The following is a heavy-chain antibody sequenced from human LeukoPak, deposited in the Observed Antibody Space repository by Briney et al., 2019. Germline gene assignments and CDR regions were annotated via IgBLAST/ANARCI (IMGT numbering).Heavy chain of an antibody. J-gene: IGHJ4*02. CDR3: ARDRLRYYDSWSGYYDY. CDR1: GFTFSSYW. CDR2: IKQDGSEK. Sequence: GGSLRLSCAASGFTFSSYWMSWVRQAPGKGLEWVANIKQDGSEKYYVDSVKGRFTISRDNAKNSLYLQMNSLRAEDTAVYYCARDRLRYYDSWSGYYDYWGQGTLVTVSS. V-gene: IGHV3-7*01. D-gene: IGHD3-3*01.